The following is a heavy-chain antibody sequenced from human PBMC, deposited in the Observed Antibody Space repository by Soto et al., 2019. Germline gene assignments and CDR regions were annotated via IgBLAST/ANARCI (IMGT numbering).Heavy chain of an antibody. CDR2: IYYSGST. V-gene: IGHV4-39*01. CDR3: ARLVRITIFGVVIEKQRFDY. CDR1: GGSINIYH. D-gene: IGHD3-3*01. Sequence: SETLSLTCSVSGGSINIYHWGWIRQPPGKGLEWIGSIYYSGSTYYNPSLKSRVTISVDTSKNQFSLKLSSVTAADTAVYYCARLVRITIFGVVIEKQRFDYWGQGTLVTVSS. J-gene: IGHJ4*02.